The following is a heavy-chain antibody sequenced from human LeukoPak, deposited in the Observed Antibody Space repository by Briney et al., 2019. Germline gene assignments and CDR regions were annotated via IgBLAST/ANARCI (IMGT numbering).Heavy chain of an antibody. Sequence: GESLKISCKGSGYRFTSYWIVWVRQLPGKGLEWMGMIYPGDSDTRYSPSFQGQVTISADKSISTAYLQWSSLKASDTAMYYCARQWGGSGWGIDYWGQGTLVTVSS. V-gene: IGHV5-51*01. CDR1: GYRFTSYW. CDR3: ARQWGGSGWGIDY. CDR2: IYPGDSDT. J-gene: IGHJ4*02. D-gene: IGHD6-19*01.